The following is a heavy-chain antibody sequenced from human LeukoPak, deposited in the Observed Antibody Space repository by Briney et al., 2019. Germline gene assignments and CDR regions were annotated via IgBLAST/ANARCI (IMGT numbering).Heavy chain of an antibody. Sequence: GGSLRLSCAASGFPFSSYWMSWVRQAPGKGLEWVANIRHDGSETYYVDSLRGRFTISRDNAKNLVYLQMSSLRAEDTAIYYCARDGYLFDYWGQGTLVTVSS. CDR3: ARDGYLFDY. D-gene: IGHD5-12*01. J-gene: IGHJ4*02. CDR1: GFPFSSYW. CDR2: IRHDGSET. V-gene: IGHV3-7*01.